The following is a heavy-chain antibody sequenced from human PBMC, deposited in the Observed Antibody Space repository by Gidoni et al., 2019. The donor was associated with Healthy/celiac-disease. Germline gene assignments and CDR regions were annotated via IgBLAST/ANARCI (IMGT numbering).Heavy chain of an antibody. V-gene: IGHV4-59*01. CDR3: ARDRTEGYYYYYYGMDV. Sequence: QVQLQESGPGLVKPSETLSLTCTVSGGSISSYYWSWIRQPPGKGLEWIGYIYYSGSTNYNPSLKSRVTISVDTSKNQFSLKLSSVTAADTAVYYCARDRTEGYYYYYYGMDVWGQGTTVTVSS. J-gene: IGHJ6*02. CDR1: GGSISSYY. CDR2: IYYSGST.